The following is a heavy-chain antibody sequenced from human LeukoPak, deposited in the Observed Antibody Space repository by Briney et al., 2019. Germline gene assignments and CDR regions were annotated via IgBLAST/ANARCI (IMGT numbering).Heavy chain of an antibody. CDR1: GGSFSGYY. CDR2: INHSGST. CDR3: ARETPSGAFDI. V-gene: IGHV4-34*01. D-gene: IGHD6-6*01. Sequence: SETLSLTCAVYGGSFSGYYWSWIRQPPGKGLEWIGEINHSGSTNYNPSLKSRVTISVDTSKNQFPLKLSSVTAADTAVYYCARETPSGAFDIWGQGTMVTVSS. J-gene: IGHJ3*02.